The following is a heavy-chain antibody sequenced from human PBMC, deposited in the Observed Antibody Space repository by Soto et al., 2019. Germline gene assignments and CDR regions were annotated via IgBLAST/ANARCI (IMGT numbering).Heavy chain of an antibody. J-gene: IGHJ3*01. Sequence: ASVKVSCKASGYTFTSYGISWVRQAPGQGLEWMGWISAYNGNTNYAQKLQGRVTMTTDTSTNTAYMELSSLRSEDTAVYYCATDSPIVGAFDVWGQGTMVPVSS. V-gene: IGHV1-18*01. D-gene: IGHD1-26*01. CDR3: ATDSPIVGAFDV. CDR2: ISAYNGNT. CDR1: GYTFTSYG.